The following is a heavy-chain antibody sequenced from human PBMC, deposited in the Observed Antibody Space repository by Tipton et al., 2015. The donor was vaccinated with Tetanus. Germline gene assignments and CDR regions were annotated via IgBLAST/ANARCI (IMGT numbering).Heavy chain of an antibody. Sequence: EVQLVQSGGEVKKPGESLKISCKGSGYIFNNYWIGWVRQKPGKGLEWMGIIYPGDSDTRYSPSFQGRVTISVNKSINTAYLQWSSLKASDTSMFYCARADCTDGVCNFDFWGQGALVTVAS. CDR3: ARADCTDGVCNFDF. D-gene: IGHD2-8*01. V-gene: IGHV5-51*01. J-gene: IGHJ4*02. CDR2: IYPGDSDT. CDR1: GYIFNNYW.